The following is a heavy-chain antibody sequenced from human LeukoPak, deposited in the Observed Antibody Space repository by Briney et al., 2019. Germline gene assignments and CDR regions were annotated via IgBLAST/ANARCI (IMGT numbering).Heavy chain of an antibody. V-gene: IGHV2-5*02. CDR3: AHCMDYFDNSGYYTFDY. D-gene: IGHD3-22*01. J-gene: IGHJ4*02. CDR2: ISWDDDK. CDR1: GFSLSTSGVG. Sequence: SGPTLVEPTQTLTVTCTFSGFSLSTSGVGVGWIRQPPGKPLEWLALISWDDDKRYNPYLKNRLTIAKDTSKNQVVLTLTNMDPVDTATYYCAHCMDYFDNSGYYTFDYWGLGTLVTVSS.